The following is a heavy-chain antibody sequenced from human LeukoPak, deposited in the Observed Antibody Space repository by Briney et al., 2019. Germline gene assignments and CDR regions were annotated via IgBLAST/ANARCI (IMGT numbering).Heavy chain of an antibody. V-gene: IGHV4-34*01. CDR1: GGSFSGYY. Sequence: SETLSLTCAVYGGSFSGYYWSWIRQPPGKGLEWIGEINHSGSTNYNPSLKSRVTISVDTSKNQFSLKLSPVTAADTAVYYCARASPSRPTKYFQHWGQGTLVTVSS. J-gene: IGHJ1*01. D-gene: IGHD6-6*01. CDR2: INHSGST. CDR3: ARASPSRPTKYFQH.